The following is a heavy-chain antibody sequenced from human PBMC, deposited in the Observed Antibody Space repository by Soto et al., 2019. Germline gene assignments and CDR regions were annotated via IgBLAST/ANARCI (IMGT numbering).Heavy chain of an antibody. D-gene: IGHD6-19*01. CDR2: ISYDGSNK. V-gene: IGHV3-30*18. CDR3: AKKSRAVAGPTAWFDP. Sequence: GGSLRLSCAASGFTFSSYGMHWVRQAPGKGLEWVAVISYDGSNKYYADSVKGRFTISRDNSKNTLYLQMNSLRAEDTAVYYCAKKSRAVAGPTAWFDPWGQGTLVTVSS. J-gene: IGHJ5*02. CDR1: GFTFSSYG.